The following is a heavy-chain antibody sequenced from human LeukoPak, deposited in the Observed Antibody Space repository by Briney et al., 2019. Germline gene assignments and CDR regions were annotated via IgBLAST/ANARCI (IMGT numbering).Heavy chain of an antibody. D-gene: IGHD5-12*01. Sequence: KPSETLSLTCTVSGGSISSSSYYWGWIRQPPGKGLEWIGSIYYSGSTYYNPSLKSRVTISVDTSKNQSSLKLSSVTAADTAVYYCASTPLRWLQLIAEMIHDAFDIWGQGTMVTVSS. CDR2: IYYSGST. CDR1: GGSISSSSYY. V-gene: IGHV4-39*01. J-gene: IGHJ3*02. CDR3: ASTPLRWLQLIAEMIHDAFDI.